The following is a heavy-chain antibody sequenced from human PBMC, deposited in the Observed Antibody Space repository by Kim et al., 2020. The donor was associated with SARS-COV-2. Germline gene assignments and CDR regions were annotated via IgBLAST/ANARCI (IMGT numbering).Heavy chain of an antibody. CDR3: AKDGKTNFAAAGIRGDKRGDGFDP. CDR1: GFTFSSYA. V-gene: IGHV3-23*01. D-gene: IGHD6-13*01. Sequence: GGSLRLSCAASGFTFSSYAISWVRQAPGKGLEWVSAISGSGGSTYYADSVKGRFTISRDNSKNTLYLQMNSLRAEDTAVYYCAKDGKTNFAAAGIRGDKRGDGFDPWGPGTRVTVSS. J-gene: IGHJ5*02. CDR2: ISGSGGST.